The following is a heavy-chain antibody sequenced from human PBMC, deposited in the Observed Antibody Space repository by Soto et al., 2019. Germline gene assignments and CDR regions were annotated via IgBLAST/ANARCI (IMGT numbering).Heavy chain of an antibody. D-gene: IGHD3-10*01. J-gene: IGHJ4*02. CDR2: IKSSTDGGTT. CDR1: GFIFSNAW. Sequence: EVQLVESGGGLVKPGGSLRLSCAASGFIFSNAWMNWVRQAPGKGLEWXGRIKSSTDGGTTDYAAPVKGTFTISRDDSXXXXXXXXXXXXXXXXXXXXXXXXXXXPWFXGYYFDYWGQGTLVTVSS. V-gene: IGHV3-15*01. CDR3: XXXXXXPWFXGYYFDY.